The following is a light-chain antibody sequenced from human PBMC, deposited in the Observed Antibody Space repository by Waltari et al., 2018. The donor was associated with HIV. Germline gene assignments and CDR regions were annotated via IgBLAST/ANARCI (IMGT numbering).Light chain of an antibody. J-gene: IGLJ2*01. Sequence: YDLTQPVSLSVALGQTARIPCGGNNIGAKRVRWYQQRPGQAPVLIFYRDSARPAGIPERFSASNSGNTATLTISKAQAGDEADYYCQVWDRSTGVFGGGTKLTVL. CDR2: RDS. CDR3: QVWDRSTGV. V-gene: IGLV3-9*01. CDR1: NIGAKR.